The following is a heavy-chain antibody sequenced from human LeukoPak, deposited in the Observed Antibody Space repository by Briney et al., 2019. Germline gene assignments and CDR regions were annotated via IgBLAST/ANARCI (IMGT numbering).Heavy chain of an antibody. CDR3: ARGLDKYDYWSGYFLAY. D-gene: IGHD3-3*01. Sequence: ASVKVSCKASGYTFTGYYMHWVRQAPGQGLEWMGWINPNSGGTNYAQKFQGRVTMTRDTSISTAYMELSRLRSDDTAVYYCARGLDKYDYWSGYFLAYWGQGTLVTVSS. CDR2: INPNSGGT. J-gene: IGHJ4*02. CDR1: GYTFTGYY. V-gene: IGHV1-2*02.